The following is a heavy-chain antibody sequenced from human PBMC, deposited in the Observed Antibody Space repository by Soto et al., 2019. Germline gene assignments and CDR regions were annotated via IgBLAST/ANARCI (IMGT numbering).Heavy chain of an antibody. Sequence: QITLKESGPTLVKPTQTLTLTCTFSGFSLRYSGVGVGWIRQPPGRALEWLALIYWNDDKHYRPSLKNSLTITKDTTKNQIVLKTTNLDPVDTATYYCAHKWSRYDWADWPSYFDFWGQGTLVTVSS. J-gene: IGHJ4*02. CDR1: GFSLRYSGVG. CDR2: IYWNDDK. CDR3: AHKWSRYDWADWPSYFDF. V-gene: IGHV2-5*01. D-gene: IGHD3-16*01.